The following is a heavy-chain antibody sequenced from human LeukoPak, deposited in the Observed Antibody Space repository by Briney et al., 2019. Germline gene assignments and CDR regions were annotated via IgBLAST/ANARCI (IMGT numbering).Heavy chain of an antibody. CDR1: GFTPGDYP. V-gene: IGHV3-49*04. J-gene: IGHJ3*02. CDR2: IRTKAYGGTA. CDR3: SSNLGGYFHDAFDI. D-gene: IGHD3-22*01. Sequence: GRSLRLSCTTSGFTPGDYPINWVRHAPGKGLGWVGFIRTKAYGGTAEYAASVKGRFTISRDDSKSLAYLQMHSLRSEDTAIYYCSSNLGGYFHDAFDIWGQGTMVTVSS.